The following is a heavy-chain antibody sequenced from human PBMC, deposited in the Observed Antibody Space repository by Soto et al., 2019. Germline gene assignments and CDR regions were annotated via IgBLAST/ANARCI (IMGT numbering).Heavy chain of an antibody. CDR1: GGSISSYY. CDR2: IFDSGST. CDR3: ARVGAAAAPGYFDY. J-gene: IGHJ4*02. V-gene: IGHV4-59*01. Sequence: PSETLSLTCTGSGGSISSYYWSWIRQPPGKGLEWIGNIFDSGSTNYNPSLKSRVTISVDTSKNQFSLKVRSVTAADTAVYYCARVGAAAAPGYFDYWSQGTLVTVSS. D-gene: IGHD6-13*01.